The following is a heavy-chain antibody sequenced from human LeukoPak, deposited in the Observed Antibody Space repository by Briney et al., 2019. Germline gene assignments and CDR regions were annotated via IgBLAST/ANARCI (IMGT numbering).Heavy chain of an antibody. CDR3: VKGGTTGDSFDI. CDR2: VYSDDNT. Sequence: GGSLRLSCAASGFIVSSKYMSWVRQAPGKGLEWVSVVYSDDNTYYADSVKGRFTISRDNSKNTLYLRMSTVKAEDTAVYYCVKGGTTGDSFDIWGQGTMVTVSS. D-gene: IGHD4-17*01. CDR1: GFIVSSKY. V-gene: IGHV3-66*01. J-gene: IGHJ3*02.